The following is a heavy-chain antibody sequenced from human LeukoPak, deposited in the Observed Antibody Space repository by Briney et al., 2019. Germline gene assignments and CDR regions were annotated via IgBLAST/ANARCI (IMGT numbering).Heavy chain of an antibody. V-gene: IGHV4-38-2*02. D-gene: IGHD1-14*01. CDR3: AREITPWPTPRTAPPDDAFGI. Sequence: PSETLSLTCTVSDYSISSGFYWGWIRQPPGKGLEWIASIYQSGNTYYNPSLRSRVTISVDTSKNQFSLKLSSVTAADTAVYYCAREITPWPTPRTAPPDDAFGIWGQGTMVTVSS. CDR1: DYSISSGFY. J-gene: IGHJ3*02. CDR2: IYQSGNT.